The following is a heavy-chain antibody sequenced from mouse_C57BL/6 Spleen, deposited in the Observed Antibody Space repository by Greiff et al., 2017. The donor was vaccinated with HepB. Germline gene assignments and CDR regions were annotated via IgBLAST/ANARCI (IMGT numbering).Heavy chain of an antibody. V-gene: IGHV1-69*01. CDR2: IDPSDSYT. D-gene: IGHD1-1*01. CDR3: ARSRITTVPFDY. Sequence: QVQLKQPGAELVMPGASVKLSCKASGYTFTSYWMHWVKQRPGQGLEWIGEIDPSDSYTNYNQKFKGKSTLTVDKSSSTAYMQLSSLTSEDSAVYYCARSRITTVPFDYWGQGTTLTVSS. J-gene: IGHJ2*01. CDR1: GYTFTSYW.